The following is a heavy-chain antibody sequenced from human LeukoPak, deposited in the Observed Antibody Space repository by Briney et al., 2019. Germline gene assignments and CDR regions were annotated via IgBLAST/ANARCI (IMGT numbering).Heavy chain of an antibody. Sequence: SETLSLTCTVSGGSISSYYWSWIRQPPGKGLEWIGEINHSGSTNYNPSLKSRVTISVDTSKNQFSLKLSSVTAADTAVYYCARVLNGAFDIWGQGTMVTVSS. D-gene: IGHD2-8*01. J-gene: IGHJ3*02. CDR2: INHSGST. V-gene: IGHV4-34*01. CDR1: GGSISSYY. CDR3: ARVLNGAFDI.